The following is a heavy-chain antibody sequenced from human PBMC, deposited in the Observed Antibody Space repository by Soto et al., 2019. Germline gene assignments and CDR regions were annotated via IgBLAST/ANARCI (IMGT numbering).Heavy chain of an antibody. CDR2: ISAYNGNT. D-gene: IGHD6-6*01. J-gene: IGHJ4*02. CDR1: GQTSNDYG. V-gene: IGHV1-18*04. Sequence: SVTVSFPTAGQTSNDYGSNRVHPDTGQGLGWMGWISAYNGNTNYAQKLQGRVTMTTDTSTSTGYMELRSLRSDDTAVYYCAGGVEYSSSADFDYWGQGNLVP. CDR3: AGGVEYSSSADFDY.